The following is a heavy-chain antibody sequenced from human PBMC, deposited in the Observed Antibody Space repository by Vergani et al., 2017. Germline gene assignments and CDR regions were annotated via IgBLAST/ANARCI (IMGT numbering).Heavy chain of an antibody. CDR1: GFTFSSYS. J-gene: IGHJ4*02. CDR3: ARDRHYYDSSGFYRYFDY. Sequence: EVQLVESGGGLVKPGGSLRLSCAASGFTFSSYSMNWVRQAPGKGLEWVSYISSSGSTIYYADSVKGRFTISRDNAKNSLYLQMNSLRAEDTAIYYCARDRHYYDSSGFYRYFDYWGQGTLVTVS. D-gene: IGHD3-22*01. CDR2: ISSSGSTI. V-gene: IGHV3-21*05.